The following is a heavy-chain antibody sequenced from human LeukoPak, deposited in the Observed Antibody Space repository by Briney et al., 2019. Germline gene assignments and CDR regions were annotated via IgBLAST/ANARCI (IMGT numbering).Heavy chain of an antibody. CDR1: GFTFGSSA. Sequence: GGSLRLSCAASGFTFGSSAMSWVRQAPGKGLEWVSSISGSDSGGSTYYADSVKGRFTISRDNSKNTLYLQMNSLRAEDTAVYYCAKSGYNRFDYWGQGTLVTVSS. D-gene: IGHD5-24*01. CDR2: ISGSDSGGST. J-gene: IGHJ4*02. CDR3: AKSGYNRFDY. V-gene: IGHV3-23*01.